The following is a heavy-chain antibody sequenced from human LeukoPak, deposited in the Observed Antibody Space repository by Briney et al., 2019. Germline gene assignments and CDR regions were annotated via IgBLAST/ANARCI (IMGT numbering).Heavy chain of an antibody. V-gene: IGHV4-39*07. Sequence: SETLSLTCTVSGGSISSSSYYWGWIRQPPGKGLEWIGRIYTSGTTHYDPSLKSRVTMSVDTSKNQFSLKLSSVTAADTAVYYCARLSTVTTSFDYWGQGTLVTVSS. CDR2: IYTSGTT. CDR1: GGSISSSSYY. CDR3: ARLSTVTTSFDY. D-gene: IGHD4-17*01. J-gene: IGHJ4*02.